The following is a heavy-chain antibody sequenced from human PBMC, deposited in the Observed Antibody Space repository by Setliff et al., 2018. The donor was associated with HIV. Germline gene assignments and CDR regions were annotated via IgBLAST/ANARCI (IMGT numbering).Heavy chain of an antibody. CDR2: INSDGSGT. CDR3: AKKYYSGSGNYLYQFDY. D-gene: IGHD3-10*01. J-gene: IGHJ4*02. Sequence: PSETLSLTCTVSGGSITSSSYYWGWIRQAPGKGLEWVSRINSDGSGTDYADSVKGRFTISRDNSKNTLYLQMNSLRAEDTAVYFCAKKYYSGSGNYLYQFDYWGQGTLVTVSS. V-gene: IGHV3-23*01. CDR1: GGSITSSSYY.